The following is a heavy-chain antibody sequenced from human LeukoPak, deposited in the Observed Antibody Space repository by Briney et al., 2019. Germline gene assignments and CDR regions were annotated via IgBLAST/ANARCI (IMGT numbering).Heavy chain of an antibody. J-gene: IGHJ6*02. V-gene: IGHV3-21*01. CDR3: ARDRGSGAAGGWPHYHYYYGMDV. Sequence: GGSLRLSCAASGFTFSSYSMNWVRQAPGKGLEWVSSISSSSSYIYYADSVKGRFTISRDNAKNSLYLQMNSLRAEDTAVYYCARDRGSGAAGGWPHYHYYYGMDVWGQGTTVTVSS. CDR2: ISSSSSYI. D-gene: IGHD6-13*01. CDR1: GFTFSSYS.